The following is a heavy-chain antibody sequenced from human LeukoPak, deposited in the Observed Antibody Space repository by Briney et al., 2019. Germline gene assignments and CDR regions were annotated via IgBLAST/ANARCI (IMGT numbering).Heavy chain of an antibody. D-gene: IGHD3-16*02. CDR3: AKTVSGSHSYQGGDY. Sequence: GGSLRLSPAAPGFTFSCYAMSWGRQAPGKGLEWVSAISGSGGNTYYADSVKGRFTMSRDNSKNTLYLQMNSLRAEDTAVYFCAKTVSGSHSYQGGDYWGQGTLVTVST. CDR1: GFTFSCYA. J-gene: IGHJ4*02. V-gene: IGHV3-23*01. CDR2: ISGSGGNT.